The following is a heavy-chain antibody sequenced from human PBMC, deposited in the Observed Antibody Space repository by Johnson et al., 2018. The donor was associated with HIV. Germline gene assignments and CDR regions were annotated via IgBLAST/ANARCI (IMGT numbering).Heavy chain of an antibody. CDR1: GFTFSGYW. J-gene: IGHJ3*02. CDR2: INPAGSST. CDR3: ARDGAADNAFDI. V-gene: IGHV3-74*01. Sequence: VQLVESGGGLVKPGGSLRLSCAASGFTFSGYWVYWVRQAPGKGLVWVSRINPAGSSTDYADSVKGRFTISRDNAKNTLYLQMNSLRAEDTAVYYCARDGAADNAFDIWGQGTMVTVSS. D-gene: IGHD3-16*01.